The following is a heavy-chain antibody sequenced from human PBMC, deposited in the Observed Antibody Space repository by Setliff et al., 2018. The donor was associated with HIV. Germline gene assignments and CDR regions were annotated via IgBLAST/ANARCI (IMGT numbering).Heavy chain of an antibody. D-gene: IGHD6-6*01. CDR1: GFTFSSYA. CDR3: AKEEYTQYYFDY. V-gene: IGHV3-23*01. J-gene: IGHJ4*02. Sequence: RLSCAASGFTFSSYAMSWVRQAPGKGLEWVSVISGSGDRTFYADSVKGRFTISRDNSKNTLYLQMSGLRPEDTAVYYCAKEEYTQYYFDYWGQGTLVTVSS. CDR2: ISGSGDRT.